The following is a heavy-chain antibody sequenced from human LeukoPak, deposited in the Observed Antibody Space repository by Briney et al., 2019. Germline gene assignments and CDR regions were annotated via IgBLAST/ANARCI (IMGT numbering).Heavy chain of an antibody. V-gene: IGHV4-4*09. D-gene: IGHD5-24*01. J-gene: IGHJ4*02. CDR1: GGSISSYY. CDR3: ARHQRDGFDY. Sequence: SETLSLTCTVSGGSISSYYWSWIRQPPGKGLEWIGYIYTSGSTNYNPSLKSRVTISVDTSKNQFSLKLSSVTAADTAVYYCARHQRDGFDYWGQGTLVTVSS. CDR2: IYTSGST.